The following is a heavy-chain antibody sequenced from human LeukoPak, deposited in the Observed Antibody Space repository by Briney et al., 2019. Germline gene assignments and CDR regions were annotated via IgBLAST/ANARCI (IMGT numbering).Heavy chain of an antibody. V-gene: IGHV3-15*01. CDR1: GXTVSSNY. Sequence: PGGSLRLSCAASGXTVSSNYVSWVRQAPGKGLEWVGRIKSKTDGGTTDYAAPVKGRFTISRDDSKNTLYLQMNSLKTEDTAVYYCTTDIVGATLFDYWGQGTLVTVSS. CDR2: IKSKTDGGTT. CDR3: TTDIVGATLFDY. J-gene: IGHJ4*02. D-gene: IGHD1-26*01.